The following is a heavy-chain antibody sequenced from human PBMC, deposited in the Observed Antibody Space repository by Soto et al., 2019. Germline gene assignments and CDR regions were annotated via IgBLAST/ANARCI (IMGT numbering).Heavy chain of an antibody. CDR1: GYTFTSYY. Sequence: ASVKVSCKASGYTFTSYYMRWVRQAPGQGLEWMGIINPSGGSTSYAQKFQGRVTMTRDTSTSTVYMELSSLRSEDTAVYYCARGSYYDFWSGYSTTYYYYGMDVWGQGTTVTVSS. CDR2: INPSGGST. V-gene: IGHV1-46*01. J-gene: IGHJ6*02. CDR3: ARGSYYDFWSGYSTTYYYYGMDV. D-gene: IGHD3-3*01.